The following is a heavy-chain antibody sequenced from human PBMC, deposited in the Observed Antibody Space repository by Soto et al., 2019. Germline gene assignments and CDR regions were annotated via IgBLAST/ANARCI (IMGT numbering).Heavy chain of an antibody. Sequence: GGSLRLSCAASGFTFSSYSMNWVRQAPGKGLEWVSSISSSSSYIYYADSVKGRFTISRDNAKNSLYLQMNSLRAEDTAVYYCARDPYSSGWSKGHNFDYWGQGTLVTVSS. V-gene: IGHV3-21*01. D-gene: IGHD6-19*01. CDR3: ARDPYSSGWSKGHNFDY. CDR2: ISSSSSYI. J-gene: IGHJ4*02. CDR1: GFTFSSYS.